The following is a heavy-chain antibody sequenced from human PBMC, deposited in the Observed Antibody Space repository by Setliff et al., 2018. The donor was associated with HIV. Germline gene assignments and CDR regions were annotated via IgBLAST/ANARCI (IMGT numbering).Heavy chain of an antibody. D-gene: IGHD3-10*01. CDR2: IHDNGKA. CDR1: GDYISSDDYY. CDR3: ARVPVVRATFDY. Sequence: SETLSLTCTVSGDYISSDDYYWGWIRQAPGKGLEWMGFIHDNGKAFYDTALKSRLTMYADTSKNQFSLKLSSVTAADTAVYYCARVPVVRATFDYWGQGTLVTVSS. V-gene: IGHV4-61*08. J-gene: IGHJ4*02.